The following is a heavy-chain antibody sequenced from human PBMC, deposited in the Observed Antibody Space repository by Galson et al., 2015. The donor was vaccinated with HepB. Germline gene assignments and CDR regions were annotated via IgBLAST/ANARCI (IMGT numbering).Heavy chain of an antibody. CDR2: ISYDGSNK. Sequence: SLRLSCAASGFTFSSYAMHWVRQAPGKGLEWVAVISYDGSNKDYADSVKGRFTISRDNSKNTLYLQMNSLRGEDTAVYYCARAPPNLSTVFYYYYYAMDIWGQGTTVTVSS. J-gene: IGHJ6*02. D-gene: IGHD2-8*02. CDR3: ARAPPNLSTVFYYYYYAMDI. CDR1: GFTFSSYA. V-gene: IGHV3-30*04.